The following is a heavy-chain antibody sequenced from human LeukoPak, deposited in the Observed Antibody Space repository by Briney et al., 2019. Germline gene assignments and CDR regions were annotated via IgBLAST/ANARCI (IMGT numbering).Heavy chain of an antibody. CDR2: INHSGST. D-gene: IGHD3-22*01. Sequence: SETLSLTCAVYGGSFSGYYWSWIRQPPGKGLEWIGEINHSGSTNYNPSLKSRVTISVDTSKNQFSLKLSSVTAEDTAVYYCARPSYYYDSSGYSHNYYYYYSMDVWGKGTTVTVSS. CDR1: GGSFSGYY. CDR3: ARPSYYYDSSGYSHNYYYYYSMDV. J-gene: IGHJ6*03. V-gene: IGHV4-34*01.